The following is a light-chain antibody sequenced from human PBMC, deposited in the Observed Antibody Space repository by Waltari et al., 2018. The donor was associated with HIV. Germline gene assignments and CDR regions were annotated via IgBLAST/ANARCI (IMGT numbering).Light chain of an antibody. V-gene: IGLV3-19*01. CDR1: SLRNYF. CDR2: GEN. J-gene: IGLJ2*01. CDR3: NSRDSSGNRLVV. Sequence: SSEVTQDPTVSVALGQTVRITCQGDSLRNYFPSWYQQKPGQAPVLVIYGENNRPSGIPARFSGSTSGHAASLIITGAHAEDEAEYYCNSRDSSGNRLVVFGGGTKLTVL.